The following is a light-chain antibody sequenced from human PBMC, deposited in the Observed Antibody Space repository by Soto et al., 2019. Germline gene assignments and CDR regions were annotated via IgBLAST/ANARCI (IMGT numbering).Light chain of an antibody. J-gene: IGKJ1*01. CDR2: EAS. CDR3: QQYNVYWT. V-gene: IGKV1-5*03. Sequence: DIQMTQSPSTLSASVGDRVTITCRASQSISDSLAWYQQKPGKAPKLLVYEASSLKSGVPSRFSGSRSGTEYTLTISSLQPDDFATYYCQQYNVYWTFGQGTEVEIK. CDR1: QSISDS.